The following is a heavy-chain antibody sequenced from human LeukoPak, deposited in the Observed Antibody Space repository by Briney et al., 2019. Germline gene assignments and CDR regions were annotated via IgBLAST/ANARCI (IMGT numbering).Heavy chain of an antibody. CDR1: GFTFSDYY. J-gene: IGHJ6*03. Sequence: GGSLRLSCAASGFTFSDYYLSWIRQAPGKGLEWVSYISSNGRTIYYADSVKGRFIISRDNAKNSLYLQMNSLRAEDTAVYYCARPKSYYYYYYMDVWGKGTAVTVSS. CDR3: ARPKSYYYYYYMDV. V-gene: IGHV3-11*04. CDR2: ISSNGRTI.